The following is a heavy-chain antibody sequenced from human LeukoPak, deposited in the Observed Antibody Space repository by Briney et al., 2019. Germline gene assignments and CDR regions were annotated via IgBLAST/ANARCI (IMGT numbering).Heavy chain of an antibody. CDR3: AKDYNILTGYYVNWFDP. V-gene: IGHV3-30*02. CDR2: IRYDGSNK. J-gene: IGHJ5*02. Sequence: GGSLRLSCAASGFTFSTYGMYWVRQAPGKGLEWVAFIRYDGSNKYYADSEKGRFTISRDNSNNTLYLQMNSLRVEDTAVYYCAKDYNILTGYYVNWFDPWGQGTLVTVSS. CDR1: GFTFSTYG. D-gene: IGHD3-9*01.